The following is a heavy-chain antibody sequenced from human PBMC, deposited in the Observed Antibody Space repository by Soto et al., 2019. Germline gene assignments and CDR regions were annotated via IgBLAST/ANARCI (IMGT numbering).Heavy chain of an antibody. J-gene: IGHJ5*02. CDR3: ARSKATFGKNWFDP. D-gene: IGHD3-16*01. V-gene: IGHV3-74*01. CDR2: INSDESST. Sequence: PLPLARAAAGFPIIRYWTHWVHQATGKGLVWVSRINSDESSTDYADSVKGRFTISRDNAKNTLYLQMNSLRAEDTALYYCARSKATFGKNWFDPWGQGTLVTVSS. CDR1: GFPIIRYW.